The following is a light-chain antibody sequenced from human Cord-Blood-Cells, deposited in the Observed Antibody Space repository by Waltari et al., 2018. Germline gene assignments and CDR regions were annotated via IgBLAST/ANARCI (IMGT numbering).Light chain of an antibody. V-gene: IGLV1-44*01. CDR3: AAWDDSLNGVV. J-gene: IGLJ2*01. CDR2: SNN. Sequence: PSASGTPGQRVTISCSGSSSNIGSNTVNWYQQLPGTAPKLLIYSNNQRPSGVPDRFSGSKSGTSASLAISGLQSEDEADYYCAAWDDSLNGVVFDGGTKLTVL. CDR1: SSNIGSNT.